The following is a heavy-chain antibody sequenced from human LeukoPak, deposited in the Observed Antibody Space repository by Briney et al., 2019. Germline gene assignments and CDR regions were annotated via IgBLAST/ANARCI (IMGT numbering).Heavy chain of an antibody. Sequence: GGSLRLSCAASGFTFNDYAMHWVRQAPGKGLEWVSGISWNSDTIGYADSVKGRFTISRDNAKNSLYLQISSLRAEDTALYYCAKGKWYSGTYHFDYWGQGTLVTVSS. CDR2: ISWNSDTI. J-gene: IGHJ4*02. D-gene: IGHD1-26*01. V-gene: IGHV3-9*01. CDR1: GFTFNDYA. CDR3: AKGKWYSGTYHFDY.